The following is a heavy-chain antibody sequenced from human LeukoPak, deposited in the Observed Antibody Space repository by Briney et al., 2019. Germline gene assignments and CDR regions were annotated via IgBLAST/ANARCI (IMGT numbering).Heavy chain of an antibody. J-gene: IGHJ5*02. D-gene: IGHD4-17*01. CDR3: AISGGDYGQHNGFDP. CDR2: IYYSGST. V-gene: IGHV4-39*01. Sequence: SETLSLTCTVSGGSISSSSYYWGWIRQPPGKGLEWIGSIYYSGSTYYNPSLKSRVTISVDTSKNQFSLKLSSVTAADTSVYYCAISGGDYGQHNGFDPWGQGTLVTVSS. CDR1: GGSISSSSYY.